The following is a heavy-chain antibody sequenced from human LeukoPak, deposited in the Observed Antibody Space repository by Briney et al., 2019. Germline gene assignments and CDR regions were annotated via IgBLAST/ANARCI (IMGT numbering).Heavy chain of an antibody. J-gene: IGHJ4*02. CDR1: GFTFSNFP. D-gene: IGHD5-12*01. Sequence: PGGSLRLSCAASGFTFSNFPMNWVRQTPGKGLEWISYICSTCSTIYYSASVRGRFTISRDNAMDVLYLQMNSLRVEDTAVYYCARGPGYGHFDYWGQGTLVTVSS. CDR3: ARGPGYGHFDY. V-gene: IGHV3-48*01. CDR2: ICSTCSTI.